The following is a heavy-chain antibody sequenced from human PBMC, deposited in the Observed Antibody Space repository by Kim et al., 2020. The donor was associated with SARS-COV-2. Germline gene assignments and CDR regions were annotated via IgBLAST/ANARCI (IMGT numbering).Heavy chain of an antibody. J-gene: IGHJ6*02. CDR2: ISGSGGST. CDR1: GFTFSSYA. CDR3: AKDNYDYIWGSYPPTNWGYYYGMDV. D-gene: IGHD3-16*02. Sequence: GGSLRLSCAASGFTFSSYAMSWVRQAPGKGLEWVSAISGSGGSTYYADSVKGRFTISRDNSKNTLYLQMNSLRAEDTAVYYCAKDNYDYIWGSYPPTNWGYYYGMDVWGQGTTVTVSS. V-gene: IGHV3-23*01.